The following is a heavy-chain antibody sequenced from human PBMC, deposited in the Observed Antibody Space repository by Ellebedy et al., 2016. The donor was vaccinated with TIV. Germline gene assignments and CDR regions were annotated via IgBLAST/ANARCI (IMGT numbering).Heavy chain of an antibody. V-gene: IGHV4-30-4*01. CDR2: IYSTGNT. CDR1: GGSISSGAYY. CDR3: AREERGYCTGGNCRWFDP. D-gene: IGHD2-8*02. Sequence: SETLSLTCTVSGGSISSGAYYWSWIRQPPGQGLEWIGYIYSTGNTYYNPSLRSRATMSVDRSKNQFSLKLRSMTAADTAMYYCAREERGYCTGGNCRWFDPWGRGALVTVSS. J-gene: IGHJ5*02.